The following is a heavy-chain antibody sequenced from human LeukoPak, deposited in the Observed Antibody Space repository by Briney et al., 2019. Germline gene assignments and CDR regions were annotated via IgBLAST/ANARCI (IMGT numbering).Heavy chain of an antibody. V-gene: IGHV6-1*01. Sequence: SQTLSLTCAICGYSFSSNSAAWNWIRQSPSRGLEWMGRTYYRSKWYNNYAVSVKRRITINPDTSKNQFSLQLNSVTPEDTAVYYCATGDQYFDYWGQGTLVTVSS. J-gene: IGHJ4*02. CDR1: GYSFSSNSAA. D-gene: IGHD7-27*01. CDR3: ATGDQYFDY. CDR2: TYYRSKWYN.